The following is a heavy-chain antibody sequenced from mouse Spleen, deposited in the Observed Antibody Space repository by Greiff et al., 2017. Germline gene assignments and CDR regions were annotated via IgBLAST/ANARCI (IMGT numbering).Heavy chain of an antibody. Sequence: VQVVESGAELVRPGSSVKISCKASGYAFSSYWMNWVKQRPGQGLEWIGQIYPGDGDTNYNGKFKGKATLTADKSSSTAYMQLSSLTSEDSAVYFCARRWDVDFDYWGQGTTLTVSS. CDR3: ARRWDVDFDY. V-gene: IGHV1-80*01. CDR1: GYAFSSYW. CDR2: IYPGDGDT. D-gene: IGHD4-1*01. J-gene: IGHJ2*01.